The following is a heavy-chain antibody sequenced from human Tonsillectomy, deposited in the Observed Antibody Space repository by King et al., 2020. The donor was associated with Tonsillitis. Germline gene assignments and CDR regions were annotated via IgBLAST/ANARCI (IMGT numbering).Heavy chain of an antibody. J-gene: IGHJ4*02. D-gene: IGHD3-10*01. V-gene: IGHV3-23*04. CDR1: GFAFSNYA. CDR2: IIVNSGGRT. Sequence: MQLVESGGGLVQPGWSLRLSCAASGFAFSNYAMTWVRQAPGKGLEWVSTIIVNSGGRTYYADSVKGRFTISRDNSRNALYLQMDSLGAEDTAVYYCAKAFNYGSENYQTFDYWGQGTLVTVSS. CDR3: AKAFNYGSENYQTFDY.